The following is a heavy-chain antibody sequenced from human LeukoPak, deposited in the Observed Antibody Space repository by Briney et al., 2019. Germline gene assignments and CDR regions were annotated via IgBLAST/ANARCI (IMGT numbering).Heavy chain of an antibody. CDR3: ARQSNTMIVVVIKYYFDY. J-gene: IGHJ4*02. CDR1: GGSISSGSYY. D-gene: IGHD3-22*01. V-gene: IGHV4-61*09. Sequence: PSETLSLTCTVSGGSISSGSYYWSWIRQPAGKGLEWIGHIYTSGSTNYNPSLKSRVTISLDTSKNQFSLKLSSVTAADTAVYYCARQSNTMIVVVIKYYFDYWGQGTLVTVSS. CDR2: IYTSGST.